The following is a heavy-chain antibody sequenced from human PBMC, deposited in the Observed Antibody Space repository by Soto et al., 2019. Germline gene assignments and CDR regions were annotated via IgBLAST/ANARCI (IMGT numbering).Heavy chain of an antibody. Sequence: EEQLVESGGGLVQPGGSLRLSCAGSGFIFSSYWMHWVRQAPGKGLVWVSRITNVGSGATYADSVNGRFTISRDNAKNTMYLQMNSLRVEHTAVSHCERGMQGSRYFNLWGRGTLVTVSS. CDR2: ITNVGSGA. CDR1: GFIFSSYW. V-gene: IGHV3-74*03. CDR3: ERGMQGSRYFNL. J-gene: IGHJ2*01.